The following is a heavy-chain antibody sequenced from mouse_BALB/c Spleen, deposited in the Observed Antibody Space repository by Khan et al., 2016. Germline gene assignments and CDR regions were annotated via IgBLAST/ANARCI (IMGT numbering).Heavy chain of an antibody. CDR3: ARQFITTVVSDY. V-gene: IGHV5-6*01. D-gene: IGHD1-1*01. CDR2: ISSGGSYT. Sequence: EVELVESGGDLVKPGGSLKLSCAASGFTFSSYGMSWVRQTPDKRLEWVATISSGGSYTYYPDSVKGRFTISRDNAKNTLYLQMSSLKSEATAMYYCARQFITTVVSDYWGQGTTLTVSS. CDR1: GFTFSSYG. J-gene: IGHJ2*01.